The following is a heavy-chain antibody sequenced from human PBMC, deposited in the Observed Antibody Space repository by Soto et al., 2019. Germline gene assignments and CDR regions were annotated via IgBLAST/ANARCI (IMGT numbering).Heavy chain of an antibody. CDR3: AKDADYFGSGSESIYFDY. CDR2: IRDSGSNK. V-gene: IGHV3-30-3*01. D-gene: IGHD3-10*01. J-gene: IGHJ4*02. CDR1: GFTFSSST. Sequence: GGSLRLSCPASGFTFSSSTMHWVRQAPGKGLEWVSVIRDSGSNKNYADFVKGRFTISRDNSKNTLYLQMNSLRAEDTAVYYCAKDADYFGSGSESIYFDYWGQGTLVTVSS.